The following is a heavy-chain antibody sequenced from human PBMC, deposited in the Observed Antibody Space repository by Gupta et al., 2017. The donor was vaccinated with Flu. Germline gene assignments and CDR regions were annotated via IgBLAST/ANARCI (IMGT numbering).Heavy chain of an antibody. CDR1: GIPLTYSA. CDR2: IGYNSINK. D-gene: IGHD6-13*01. J-gene: IGHJ4*02. CDR3: AKEGTAGSFDL. Sequence: QVRLVESGGGVVQPGGSLRLSCAASGIPLTYSAVHWVRQAPGKGLEWVAVIGYNSINKNYADSVKGRFIVSRDDSTDTVSLQMNSLRRDDRATYFCAKEGTAGSFDLWGQGTLVTVSS. V-gene: IGHV3-30-3*01.